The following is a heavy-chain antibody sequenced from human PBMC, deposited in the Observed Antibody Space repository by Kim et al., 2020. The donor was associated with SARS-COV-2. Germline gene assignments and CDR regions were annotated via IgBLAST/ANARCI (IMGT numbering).Heavy chain of an antibody. CDR2: ITDSGGRST. J-gene: IGHJ4*02. D-gene: IGHD6-13*01. CDR3: AKEPADHRIAAAGTFDY. Sequence: GGSLRLSCAASGFTFSNYAMSWVRQAPGKGLEWVSAITDSGGRSTYYADSVEGRFTISRDNSKNTLYLQMDSLRADDTAVYYCAKEPADHRIAAAGTFDYWGQGTLVTVSS. CDR1: GFTFSNYA. V-gene: IGHV3-23*01.